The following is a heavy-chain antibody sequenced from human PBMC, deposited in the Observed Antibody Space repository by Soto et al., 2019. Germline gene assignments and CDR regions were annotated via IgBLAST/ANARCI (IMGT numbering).Heavy chain of an antibody. CDR2: IWYDGSNK. CDR3: ASSSLEWLLFDY. D-gene: IGHD3-3*01. Sequence: GGSLRLSCAASGFTFSSHSMNWVRQAPGKGLEWVAVIWYDGSNKYYADSVKGRFTISRDNSKNTLYLQMNSLRAEDTAVYYCASSSLEWLLFDYWGQGTLVTVSS. V-gene: IGHV3-33*08. J-gene: IGHJ4*02. CDR1: GFTFSSHS.